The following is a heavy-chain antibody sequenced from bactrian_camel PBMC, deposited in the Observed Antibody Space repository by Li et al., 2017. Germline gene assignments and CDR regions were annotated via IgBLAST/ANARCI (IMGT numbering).Heavy chain of an antibody. D-gene: IGHD3*01. CDR1: GLTNGRYC. CDR2: IDSTGLT. J-gene: IGHJ4*01. V-gene: IGHV3S55*01. Sequence: HVQLVESGGGSVQAGGSLRLSCTVSGLTNGRYCMAWFRQAQGKEREGVAVIDSTGLTNYTDSVKGRFTISEEMDQDKERSGKNMMFMQMDSLKPEDTAMYYCASRRNSYCSIDTLRPTGFLYWGQGTQVTVS. CDR3: ASRRNSYCSIDTLRPTGFLY.